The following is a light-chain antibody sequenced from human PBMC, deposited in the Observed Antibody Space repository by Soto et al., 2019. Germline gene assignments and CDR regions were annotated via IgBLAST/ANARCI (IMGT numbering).Light chain of an antibody. Sequence: DIQMTQSPSAMSASVGDRVTITCWASQGISNYLAWFQQKPGKVPKRLIYGASSLQGGVPSRFSGSGSGTEFTLTISSLQPEDFATYYCLQHNSYPLTFGGGTKVEIK. V-gene: IGKV1-17*03. CDR1: QGISNY. CDR2: GAS. CDR3: LQHNSYPLT. J-gene: IGKJ4*01.